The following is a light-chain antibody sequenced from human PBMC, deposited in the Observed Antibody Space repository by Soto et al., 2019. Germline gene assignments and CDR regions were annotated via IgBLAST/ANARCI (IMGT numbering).Light chain of an antibody. CDR2: YDN. CDR3: GSWDSSLSAYV. V-gene: IGLV1-51*01. J-gene: IGLJ1*01. Sequence: QSVLTQPASVSGSPGQSITIPCPGTVCVVSWYQQLPGTAPKLLIYYDNKRPSGIPDRFSGSKSGTSATLGITGFQTGDEADYYCGSWDSSLSAYVFGTGTKVTVL. CDR1: VCV.